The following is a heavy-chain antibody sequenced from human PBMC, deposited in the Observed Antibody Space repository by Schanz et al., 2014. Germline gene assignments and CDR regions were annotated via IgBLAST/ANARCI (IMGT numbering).Heavy chain of an antibody. CDR2: VSRSTPDI. CDR3: ARIGGSVFDY. Sequence: EVHLLESGGGLVEPGGSLRLSCATSGFSLDIFAVSWVRQAPGKGLEWVSYVSRSTPDIYYADSVKGRFTISRDNSKNSLYLQMNSLRAEDTAVYYCARIGGSVFDYWAQGTLVTVSS. CDR1: GFSLDIFA. D-gene: IGHD3-10*01. V-gene: IGHV3-21*04. J-gene: IGHJ4*02.